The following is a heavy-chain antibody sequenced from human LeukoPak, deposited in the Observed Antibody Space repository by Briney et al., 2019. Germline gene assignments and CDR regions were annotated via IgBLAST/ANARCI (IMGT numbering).Heavy chain of an antibody. CDR1: GFTFSDYY. D-gene: IGHD2-2*01. J-gene: IGHJ6*03. V-gene: IGHV3-11*04. Sequence: GGSLRLSCAASGFTFSDYYMSWIRLAPGKGLECVSYISSSGTTIYYADSVKGRFTISRDNAKNSLYLQMNSLRAEDTAVYYCARERCSSTSCYPGYYYYMDVWGKGTTVTVSS. CDR2: ISSSGTTI. CDR3: ARERCSSTSCYPGYYYYMDV.